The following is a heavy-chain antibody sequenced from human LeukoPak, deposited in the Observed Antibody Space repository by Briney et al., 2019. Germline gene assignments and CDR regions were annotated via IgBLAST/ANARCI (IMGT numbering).Heavy chain of an antibody. CDR1: GFTVSSNY. D-gene: IGHD4-23*01. CDR3: TTDRWSWDAFDI. V-gene: IGHV3-15*01. Sequence: PGGSLRLSCAASGFTVSSNYMSWVRQAPGKGLEWVGRIKSKTDGGTTDYAAPVKGRFTISRDDSKNTLYLQMNSLKTEDTAVYYCTTDRWSWDAFDIWGQGTMVTVSS. J-gene: IGHJ3*02. CDR2: IKSKTDGGTT.